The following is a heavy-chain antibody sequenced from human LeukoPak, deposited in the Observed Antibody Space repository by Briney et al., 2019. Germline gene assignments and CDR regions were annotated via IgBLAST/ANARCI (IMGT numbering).Heavy chain of an antibody. D-gene: IGHD6-13*01. V-gene: IGHV4-4*07. CDR1: GGSISSYY. CDR2: IYTSGST. CDR3: ARADYSSTWSHYYYYMDV. Sequence: SETLSLTCTVPGGSISSYYWSWIRQPAGKGLEWIGRIYTSGSTNYNPSLKSRVTMSVDTSKNQFSLKLSSVTPADTAMYHCARADYSSTWSHYYYYMDVWGKGTTVTVSS. J-gene: IGHJ6*03.